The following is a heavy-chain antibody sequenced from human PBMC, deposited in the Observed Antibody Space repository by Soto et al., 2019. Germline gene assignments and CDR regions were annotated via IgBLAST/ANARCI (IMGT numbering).Heavy chain of an antibody. D-gene: IGHD6-19*01. CDR3: ARDFMQWRDYNWFEP. Sequence: SLRLSCASSVFTFSSYAMHCVRHSPGKWLEWVAVISYDGSNKYYADSVKGRFTISRDNSKNTLYMQMNSLRAEDTAVYYCARDFMQWRDYNWFEPWGQTILVTGSS. V-gene: IGHV3-30-3*01. J-gene: IGHJ5*02. CDR2: ISYDGSNK. CDR1: VFTFSSYA.